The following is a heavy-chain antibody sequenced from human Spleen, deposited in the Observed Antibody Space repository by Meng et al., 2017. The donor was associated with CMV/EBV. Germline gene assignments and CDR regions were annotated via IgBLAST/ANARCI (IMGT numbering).Heavy chain of an antibody. Sequence: GESLKISCAASGFTFSSYGMHWVRQAPGKGLVWVARINSEGSSTYADSVKGRFTISRDNAKNTLYVQMNSLTAEDTAVYYCARGRVYSSGWFYFDYWGQGTLVTVSS. V-gene: IGHV3-74*01. D-gene: IGHD6-19*01. J-gene: IGHJ4*02. CDR2: INSEGSST. CDR1: GFTFSSYG. CDR3: ARGRVYSSGWFYFDY.